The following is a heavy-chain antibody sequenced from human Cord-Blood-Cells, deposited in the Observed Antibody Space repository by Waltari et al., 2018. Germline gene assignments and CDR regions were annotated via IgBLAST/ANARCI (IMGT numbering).Heavy chain of an antibody. Sequence: QVQLQESGPGLVKPSETLSLTCTVSGYSISSGYYWGWIRQPPGKGLEWIGSIYHSGSTYSTPSIKRRVTISVDTSKNQFSLNLSSVTASDTAVYYCARGPIQLDYWGQVTLVTVSS. CDR2: IYHSGST. V-gene: IGHV4-38-2*02. CDR3: ARGPIQLDY. J-gene: IGHJ4*02. D-gene: IGHD6-6*01. CDR1: GYSISSGYY.